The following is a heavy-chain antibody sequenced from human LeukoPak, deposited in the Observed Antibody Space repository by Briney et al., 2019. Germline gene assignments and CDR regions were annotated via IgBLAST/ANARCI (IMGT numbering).Heavy chain of an antibody. D-gene: IGHD2-2*01. V-gene: IGHV3-23*01. CDR3: VLRLPASGAY. Sequence: GGTLRLSCVVSGFIFRDYGLSWVRQAPGKGLEWVSAISGSGGITDYADFVKGRFTISRDNSKNTLYLQMNSLRVEDTAMYYCVLRLPASGAYWGQGTLVTVSS. CDR2: ISGSGGIT. CDR1: GFIFRDYG. J-gene: IGHJ1*01.